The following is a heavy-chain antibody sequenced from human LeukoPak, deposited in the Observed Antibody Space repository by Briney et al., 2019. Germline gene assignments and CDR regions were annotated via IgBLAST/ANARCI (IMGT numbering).Heavy chain of an antibody. Sequence: GGSLRLSCAASGFSFSSYSMSWVRQAPGKGLEWVAVISYDGSNKYYAESVKGRFTISRDNSKNTLYLQMNSLRAEDTAVYYCAKDRSGWVEAFDIWGQGTMVTVSS. D-gene: IGHD6-19*01. CDR2: ISYDGSNK. CDR3: AKDRSGWVEAFDI. V-gene: IGHV3-30*18. J-gene: IGHJ3*02. CDR1: GFSFSSYS.